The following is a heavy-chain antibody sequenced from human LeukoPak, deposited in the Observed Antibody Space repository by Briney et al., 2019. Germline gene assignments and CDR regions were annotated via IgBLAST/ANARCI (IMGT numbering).Heavy chain of an antibody. J-gene: IGHJ4*02. Sequence: GGSLRLSCAASGFTFSSYAMHWVRQAPGKGLEWVAVISYDGSNKYYADSVKGRFTISRDNSKNTLYLQMNSLGAEDTAVYYCARDGGTGTYPFYFNYWGQGTLVTVSS. CDR1: GFTFSSYA. CDR3: ARDGGTGTYPFYFNY. CDR2: ISYDGSNK. V-gene: IGHV3-30*04. D-gene: IGHD1-26*01.